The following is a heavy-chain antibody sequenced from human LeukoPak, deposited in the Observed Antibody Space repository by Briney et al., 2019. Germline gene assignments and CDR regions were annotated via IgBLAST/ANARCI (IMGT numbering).Heavy chain of an antibody. CDR1: GYTFTSYY. D-gene: IGHD6-19*01. V-gene: IGHV1-46*01. CDR3: AIKGAVAGHQNYFDY. Sequence: ASVKVSCKASGYTFTSYYMHWVRQAPGQGLEWMGIINPSGGSTSYAQKFQGRVTMTRDTSTSTVYMELSSLRPEDTAVYYCAIKGAVAGHQNYFDYWGQGTLVTVSS. J-gene: IGHJ4*02. CDR2: INPSGGST.